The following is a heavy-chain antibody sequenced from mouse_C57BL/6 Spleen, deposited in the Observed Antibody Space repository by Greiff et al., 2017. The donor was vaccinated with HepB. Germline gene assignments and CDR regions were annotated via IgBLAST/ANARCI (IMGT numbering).Heavy chain of an antibody. CDR1: GYAFSSYW. D-gene: IGHD2-1*01. CDR2: IYPGDGDT. CDR3: ARAGNLDFDY. J-gene: IGHJ2*01. V-gene: IGHV1-80*01. Sequence: VQVVESGAELVKPGASVKISCKASGYAFSSYWMNWVKQRPGKGLEWIGQIYPGDGDTNYNGKFKGKATLTADKSSSTAYMQLSSLTSEDSAVYFCARAGNLDFDYWGQGTTLTVSS.